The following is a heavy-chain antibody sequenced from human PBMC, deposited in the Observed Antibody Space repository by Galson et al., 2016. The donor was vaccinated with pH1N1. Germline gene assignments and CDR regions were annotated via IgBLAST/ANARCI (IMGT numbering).Heavy chain of an antibody. J-gene: IGHJ3*01. CDR2: ISRGGSSI. Sequence: LRLSCAASGFPFSNYEMNWVRQAPGKGLEWVSYISRGGSSIYYADSVKGRFTISRDNAKNSLYLQMSSLRVEDSAVYYCARDRGLANPDALDLWGQGTMVTVSS. V-gene: IGHV3-48*03. D-gene: IGHD5-12*01. CDR3: ARDRGLANPDALDL. CDR1: GFPFSNYE.